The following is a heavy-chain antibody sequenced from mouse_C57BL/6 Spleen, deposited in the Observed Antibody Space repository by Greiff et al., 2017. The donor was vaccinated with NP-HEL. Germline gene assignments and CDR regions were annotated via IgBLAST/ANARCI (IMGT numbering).Heavy chain of an antibody. V-gene: IGHV1-26*01. CDR3: APSGGTVVATRYFDV. J-gene: IGHJ1*03. Sequence: EVQLQQSGPELVKPGASVKISCKASGYTFTDYYMNWVKQSHGKSLEWIGDINPNNGGTSYNQKFKGKATLTVDKSSSTAYMELRSLTSEDSAVYYCAPSGGTVVATRYFDVWGTGTTVTVSS. CDR2: INPNNGGT. CDR1: GYTFTDYY. D-gene: IGHD1-1*01.